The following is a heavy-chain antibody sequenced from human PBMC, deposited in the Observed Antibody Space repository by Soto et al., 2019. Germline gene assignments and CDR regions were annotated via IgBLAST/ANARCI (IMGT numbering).Heavy chain of an antibody. CDR3: ARQATTGGGG. V-gene: IGHV1-69*02. CDR2: IIPILGIA. CDR1: GGTFSSYT. Sequence: QVQLVQSGAEVKKPGSSVKVSCKASGGTFSSYTISWVRQAPGQGLEWMGRIIPILGIANYAQKFQGRVTITADKPRRTAKMELSSLSSEDAAVYYCARQATTGGGGWGQGTLVTVSS. J-gene: IGHJ4*02. D-gene: IGHD1-1*01.